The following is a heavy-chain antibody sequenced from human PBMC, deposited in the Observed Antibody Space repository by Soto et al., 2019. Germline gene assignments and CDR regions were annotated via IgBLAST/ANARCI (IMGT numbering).Heavy chain of an antibody. CDR2: ISGGTSST. CDR3: AKERWAAAGTPTLDY. Sequence: EVQLLESGGGLVQPGGSLRLSCAASGFTFSSYAMSWVRQAPGKELEWVSAISGGTSSTYYADSVKGRFTISRDNSKNTLYLQMNSLRAEDTAVYYCAKERWAAAGTPTLDYWGQGTLVTVSS. D-gene: IGHD6-13*01. V-gene: IGHV3-23*01. J-gene: IGHJ4*02. CDR1: GFTFSSYA.